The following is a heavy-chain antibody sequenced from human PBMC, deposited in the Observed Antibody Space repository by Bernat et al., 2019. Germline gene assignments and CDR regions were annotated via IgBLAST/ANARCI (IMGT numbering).Heavy chain of an antibody. J-gene: IGHJ4*02. CDR3: ARRPLDFWSGLDY. V-gene: IGHV4-39*01. CDR1: GGSISSSSYY. CDR2: IYYSGST. Sequence: QLQLQESGPGLVKPSETLSLTCTVSGGSISSSSYYWGWIRQPPGKGLEWIGSIYYSGSTYYNPSLKSRVTISVDTSKNQFSRKLSSVTAADTAVYYCARRPLDFWSGLDYWGQGTLVTVSS. D-gene: IGHD3-3*01.